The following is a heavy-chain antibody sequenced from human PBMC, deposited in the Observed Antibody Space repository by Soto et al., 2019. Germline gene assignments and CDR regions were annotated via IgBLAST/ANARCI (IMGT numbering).Heavy chain of an antibody. Sequence: GGSLRLSCAASGFTFHNYAMHWVRQAPGKGLEWVAGISWNSGNIDFGDSVKGRFTISRDNAKNSLYLQMNSLRPDDTAVYYSPNAPFVSVTGYNNCFAPWVQETLVPVSS. CDR2: ISWNSGNI. V-gene: IGHV3-9*01. CDR1: GFTFHNYA. D-gene: IGHD3-9*01. J-gene: IGHJ5*02. CDR3: PNAPFVSVTGYNNCFAP.